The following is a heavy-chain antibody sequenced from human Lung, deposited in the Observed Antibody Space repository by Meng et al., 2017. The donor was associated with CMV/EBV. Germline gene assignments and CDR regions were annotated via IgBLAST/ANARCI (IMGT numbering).Heavy chain of an antibody. D-gene: IGHD3-22*01. J-gene: IGHJ5*02. V-gene: IGHV4-39*01. Sequence: SETXSLTCTVSGGPISSSDYYWGWIRQPPGKGLEWIGTIFYRGNNYYTPSIKSRVTISVDTSKKQFSLKLGSVTAADTAVYHCARNRDSSVHYFGWCDPWXQGTXVTVSS. CDR1: GGPISSSDYY. CDR2: IFYRGNN. CDR3: ARNRDSSVHYFGWCDP.